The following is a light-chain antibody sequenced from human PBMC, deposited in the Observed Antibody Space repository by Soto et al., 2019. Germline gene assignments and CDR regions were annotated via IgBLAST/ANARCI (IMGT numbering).Light chain of an antibody. CDR2: DAS. V-gene: IGKV3-15*01. CDR1: QSVTSK. Sequence: EVVMTHSLATLSVSPCERATLSFRASQSVTSKSAWYQQTPGQAPRLLFYDASTRATGIPARFSGSGSGTEFTLTISSLQSEDFAVYFCQQYNNWPFSFGQGTRLEIK. J-gene: IGKJ5*01. CDR3: QQYNNWPFS.